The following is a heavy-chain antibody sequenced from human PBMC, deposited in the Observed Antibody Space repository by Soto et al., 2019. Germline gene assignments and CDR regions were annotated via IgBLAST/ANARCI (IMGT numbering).Heavy chain of an antibody. CDR2: IFYSGST. V-gene: IGHV4-61*01. CDR1: GGSVSSGSYY. CDR3: ARGGSYGDF. J-gene: IGHJ4*02. Sequence: QVQLQESGPGLVKPSETLSLTCTVSGGSVSSGSYYCSWIRQPPGKGLEWIGYIFYSGSTNYNPTLKRRVTISVDTSKNQFSLKLSSVTAADTAVYYCARGGSYGDFWGQGTLVTVSP. D-gene: IGHD1-26*01.